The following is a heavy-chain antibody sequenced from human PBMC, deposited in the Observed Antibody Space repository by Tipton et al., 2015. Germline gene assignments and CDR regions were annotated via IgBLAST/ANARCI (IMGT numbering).Heavy chain of an antibody. D-gene: IGHD3-3*01. Sequence: SLRLSCAASGFTFSSYSMNWVRQAPGKGLEWVSSISSSSSYIYYADSVKGRFTISRDNAKNSLYLQMNSLRAEDTAVYYCAKESNYDFWSGYYYYYYYYGMDVWGQGTTVTVSS. V-gene: IGHV3-21*04. CDR1: GFTFSSYS. CDR2: ISSSSSYI. J-gene: IGHJ6*02. CDR3: AKESNYDFWSGYYYYYYYYGMDV.